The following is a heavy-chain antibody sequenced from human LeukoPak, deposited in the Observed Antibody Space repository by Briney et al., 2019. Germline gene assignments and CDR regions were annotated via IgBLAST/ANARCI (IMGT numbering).Heavy chain of an antibody. J-gene: IGHJ4*02. CDR2: NRWNSGSI. D-gene: IGHD3-22*01. Sequence: GGSLRLFCAASVFTLDVYAMLWARQAPGEGLEGVSDNRWNSGSIGYADSVERRFTIHRDSAKNSLYLQMNTLRAEHMTLYYCAKALGSGYYASFDDWGQGTLVTVSS. V-gene: IGHV3-9*03. CDR3: AKALGSGYYASFDD. CDR1: VFTLDVYA.